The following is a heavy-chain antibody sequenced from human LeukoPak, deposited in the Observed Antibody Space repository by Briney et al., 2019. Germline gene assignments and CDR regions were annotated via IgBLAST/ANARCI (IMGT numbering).Heavy chain of an antibody. CDR1: GYTFTGYY. Sequence: ASVKVSCTASGYTFTGYYIHWVRQAPGQGLEWMAWLNPNSGGTTYAQKFQGRVTVTRDTSISTAYMELTSLRSDDTAVYYCARDQGGNYDKFDNWGQGTLVTVSS. D-gene: IGHD1-26*01. J-gene: IGHJ4*02. V-gene: IGHV1-2*02. CDR3: ARDQGGNYDKFDN. CDR2: LNPNSGGT.